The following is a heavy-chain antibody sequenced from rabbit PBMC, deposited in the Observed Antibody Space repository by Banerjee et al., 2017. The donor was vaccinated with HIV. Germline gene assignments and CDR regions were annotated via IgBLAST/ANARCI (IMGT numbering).Heavy chain of an antibody. D-gene: IGHD6-1*01. V-gene: IGHV1S45*01. CDR1: GFSFSNKYV. CDR3: ARDRYAGAPDYGYALNL. J-gene: IGHJ4*01. CDR2: IYTGSSGST. Sequence: QEQLEESGGDLVKPEGSLTLTCTASGFSFSNKYVICWVRQAPGKGLEWIACIYTGSSGSTYYASWAKGRFTISKTSSTTVTLQMTSLTAADTATYFCARDRYAGAPDYGYALNLWGPGTLVTVS.